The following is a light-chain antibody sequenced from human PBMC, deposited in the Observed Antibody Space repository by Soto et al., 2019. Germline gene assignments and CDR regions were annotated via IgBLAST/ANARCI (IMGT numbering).Light chain of an antibody. J-gene: IGKJ4*01. CDR3: QQYNNWPHT. CDR1: QSVNNN. Sequence: EIVMTQSPATLSVSPGERATLSCRASQSVNNNLAWYQQKRGQAPRLLIYGASTTATGISARFSGSGSETEFTLTIGSLQSADFAIYYCQQYNNWPHTFGGGTKVEIK. V-gene: IGKV3-15*01. CDR2: GAS.